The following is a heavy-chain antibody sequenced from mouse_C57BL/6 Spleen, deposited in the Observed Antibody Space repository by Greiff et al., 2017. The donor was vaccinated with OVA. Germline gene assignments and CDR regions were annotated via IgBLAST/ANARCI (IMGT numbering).Heavy chain of an antibody. J-gene: IGHJ3*01. Sequence: QVQLQQSGPELVKPGASVKISCKASGYAFSSSWMSWVKQRPGKGLEWIGRIYPGDGDTNYNGKFKGKATLTADKSSSTAYMQLSSLTSEDSAVYFCARRYGSSSAGFAYWGQGTLVTVSA. D-gene: IGHD1-1*01. CDR1: GYAFSSSW. CDR3: ARRYGSSSAGFAY. CDR2: IYPGDGDT. V-gene: IGHV1-82*01.